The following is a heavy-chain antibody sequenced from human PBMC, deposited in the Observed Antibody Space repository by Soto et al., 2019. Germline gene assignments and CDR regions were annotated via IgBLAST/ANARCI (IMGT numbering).Heavy chain of an antibody. V-gene: IGHV1-2*04. Sequence: QVQLVQSGAEVKKPGASVKVSCKASGYTFTGYYMHWVRQAPGQGLEWMGWINPNSGGTNYAQKFQGWVTMTRDTSISTAYMELRRLRSDDTAVYYCARASRLFCSGGSCYDYWGQGTLVTVSS. CDR2: INPNSGGT. J-gene: IGHJ4*02. CDR3: ARASRLFCSGGSCYDY. CDR1: GYTFTGYY. D-gene: IGHD2-15*01.